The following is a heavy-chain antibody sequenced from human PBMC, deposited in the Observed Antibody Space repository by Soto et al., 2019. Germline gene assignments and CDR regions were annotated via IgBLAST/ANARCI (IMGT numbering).Heavy chain of an antibody. CDR1: GFPFSTYG. J-gene: IGHJ3*02. CDR2: IVSDGSAK. D-gene: IGHD1-1*01. Sequence: PGGSLRLSCAASGFPFSTYGFHWVRQAPGKGLEWVAVIVSDGSAKYHADSVEGRFTISRDNSKDTLYMQMNSLRAEDTAVYYCARDDAFGNENGFDIWGQGTMVTV. V-gene: IGHV3-33*01. CDR3: ARDDAFGNENGFDI.